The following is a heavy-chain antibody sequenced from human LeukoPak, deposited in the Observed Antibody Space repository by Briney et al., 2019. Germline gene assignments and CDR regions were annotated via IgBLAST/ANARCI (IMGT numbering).Heavy chain of an antibody. D-gene: IGHD5-12*01. CDR1: GGSISSYY. CDR3: ARAVRMVATFWFDP. Sequence: SETLSLTWAVYGGSISSYYWSWVRQPPGKGLEWIGYIYYSGSTNYNPSLKSRVTISVDTSKNQFSLKLSSVTAADTAVYYCARAVRMVATFWFDPWGQGTLVTVSS. V-gene: IGHV4-59*01. CDR2: IYYSGST. J-gene: IGHJ5*02.